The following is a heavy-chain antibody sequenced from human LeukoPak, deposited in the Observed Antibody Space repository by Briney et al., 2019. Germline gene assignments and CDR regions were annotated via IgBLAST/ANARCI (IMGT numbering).Heavy chain of an antibody. CDR2: INHSGST. Sequence: SETLSLTCAVYGGSFSGYYWSWIRQPPGKGLEWIGEINHSGSTNYNPSLKSRVTISVDTSKNQFSLKLSSVTAADTAVYYCARGGRWSYHYYYYMDVWGKGTTVTVSS. CDR1: GGSFSGYY. CDR3: ARGGRWSYHYYYYMDV. D-gene: IGHD4-23*01. V-gene: IGHV4-34*01. J-gene: IGHJ6*03.